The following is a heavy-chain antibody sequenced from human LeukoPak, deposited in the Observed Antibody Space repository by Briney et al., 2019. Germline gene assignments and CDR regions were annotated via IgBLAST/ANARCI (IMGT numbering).Heavy chain of an antibody. Sequence: GGSLRLSCAASGFTFSSYAMSWVRQAPGKGLEWVSAISGSGGSTYYADSVKGRFTISRDNAKNTLYLQMNTLRVEDTAVYYCAIDLDFGGYSNFDYWGQGTLVTVSS. D-gene: IGHD4-23*01. V-gene: IGHV3-23*01. CDR2: ISGSGGST. CDR1: GFTFSSYA. J-gene: IGHJ4*02. CDR3: AIDLDFGGYSNFDY.